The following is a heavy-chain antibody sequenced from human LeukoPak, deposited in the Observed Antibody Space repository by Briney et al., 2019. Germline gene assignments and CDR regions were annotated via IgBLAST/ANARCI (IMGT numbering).Heavy chain of an antibody. J-gene: IGHJ4*02. Sequence: SETLSLTCTVSGGSISTSNYYWSWIRQPPGKGLEWIGEINHSGSTNYNPSLKSRVTISVDTSKNQFSLKLSSVTAADTAVYYCARGGGSWVDYWGQGTLVTVSS. D-gene: IGHD1-26*01. CDR2: INHSGST. CDR3: ARGGGSWVDY. V-gene: IGHV4-39*07. CDR1: GGSISTSNYY.